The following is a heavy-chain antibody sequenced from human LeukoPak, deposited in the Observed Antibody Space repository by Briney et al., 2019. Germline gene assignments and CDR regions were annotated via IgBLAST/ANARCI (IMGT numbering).Heavy chain of an antibody. Sequence: GASVKVSCKASGYTFTSYAMHWERQAPGQRLEWMGWINAGNGNTKYSQKFQGRVTITRDTSTDTAYMELSSLRSEDTAVYYCATDHGNTYYYDSSGNDAFDIWGQGTMVTVSS. J-gene: IGHJ3*02. CDR1: GYTFTSYA. D-gene: IGHD3-22*01. V-gene: IGHV1-3*01. CDR2: INAGNGNT. CDR3: ATDHGNTYYYDSSGNDAFDI.